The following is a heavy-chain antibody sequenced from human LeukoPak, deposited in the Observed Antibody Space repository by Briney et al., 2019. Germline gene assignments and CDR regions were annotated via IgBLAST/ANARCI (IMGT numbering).Heavy chain of an antibody. D-gene: IGHD6-13*01. CDR2: IIPIFGTA. V-gene: IGHV1-69*13. CDR3: ARSNIAAAGRAGNYYYYGMDV. CDR1: GGTFSSYA. J-gene: IGHJ6*02. Sequence: SVKVSCKASGGTFSSYAIGWVRQAPGQGLEWMGGIIPIFGTANYAQKFQGRVTITADESTSTAYMELSSLRSEDTAVYYCARSNIAAAGRAGNYYYYGMDVWGQGTTVTVSS.